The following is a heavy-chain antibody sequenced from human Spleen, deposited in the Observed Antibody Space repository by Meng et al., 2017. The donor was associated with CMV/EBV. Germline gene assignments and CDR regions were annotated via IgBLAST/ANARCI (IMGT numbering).Heavy chain of an antibody. J-gene: IGHJ4*02. CDR2: IKSKTDGGTT. D-gene: IGHD5-24*01. CDR3: TTEIGATRGRGDY. V-gene: IGHV3-15*01. CDR1: GFTFSNAW. Sequence: GGSLRLSCAASGFTFSNAWISWVRQAPGKGLEWVGRIKSKTDGGTTDYAAPVKGRFTISRDDSKNTLYLQMNSLKTEDTAVYYCTTEIGATRGRGDYWGQGTLVTVPQ.